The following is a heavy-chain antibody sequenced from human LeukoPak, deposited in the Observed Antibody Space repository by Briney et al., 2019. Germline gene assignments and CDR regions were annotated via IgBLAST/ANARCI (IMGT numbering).Heavy chain of an antibody. CDR2: IKVDGTEK. D-gene: IGHD1-1*01. CDR1: GFSFSAYW. CDR3: ARDWNGSGTAFDN. Sequence: PGGSLRLSCAASGFSFSAYWMSRVRQAPGKGLEWVANIKVDGTEKYYVDSVKGRFTISRDNAENSLSLQMSGLRAEDTAVYYCARDWNGSGTAFDNWGQGTLVTVSS. V-gene: IGHV3-7*05. J-gene: IGHJ4*02.